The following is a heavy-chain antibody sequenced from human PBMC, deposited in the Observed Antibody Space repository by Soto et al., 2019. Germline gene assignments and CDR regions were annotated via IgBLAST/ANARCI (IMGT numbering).Heavy chain of an antibody. D-gene: IGHD5-12*01. Sequence: SETLSLTCTVSGGSISSSSYYWGWIRQPPGKGLEWIGSIYYSGSTYYNPSLKSRVTISVDTSKNQFSLKLSSVTAADTAVYYCARRRGYSGYDYPNDAFDIWGQGTMVT. CDR3: ARRRGYSGYDYPNDAFDI. V-gene: IGHV4-39*01. CDR2: IYYSGST. J-gene: IGHJ3*02. CDR1: GGSISSSSYY.